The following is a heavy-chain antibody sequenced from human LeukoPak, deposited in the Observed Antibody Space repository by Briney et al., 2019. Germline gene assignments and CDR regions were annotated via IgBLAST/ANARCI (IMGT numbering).Heavy chain of an antibody. V-gene: IGHV3-66*01. CDR1: GFTVSSNY. J-gene: IGHJ4*02. CDR3: ARELYSSGWYVDY. Sequence: PGGSLRLSCAASGFTVSSNYMSWVRQAPGKGLEWVSVIYRGGSTYYADSVKGRFTISRDNSKNTLYLQMNSLRAEDTAVYYCARELYSSGWYVDYWGQGTLVTVSS. D-gene: IGHD6-19*01. CDR2: IYRGGST.